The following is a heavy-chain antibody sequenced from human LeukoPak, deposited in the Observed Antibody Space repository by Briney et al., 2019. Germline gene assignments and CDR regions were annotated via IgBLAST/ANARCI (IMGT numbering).Heavy chain of an antibody. CDR1: GGSISSYY. J-gene: IGHJ4*02. CDR3: ASRRSTVTTYLDY. V-gene: IGHV4-4*07. CDR2: IYTSGST. Sequence: SETLSLTCTVSGGSISSYYWSWIRQPAGKGLVWIGRIYTSGSTNYNPSLKSRVTISVDTSKNQFSLKLSSVTAADTAVYYCASRRSTVTTYLDYWGQGTLVTVSS. D-gene: IGHD4-17*01.